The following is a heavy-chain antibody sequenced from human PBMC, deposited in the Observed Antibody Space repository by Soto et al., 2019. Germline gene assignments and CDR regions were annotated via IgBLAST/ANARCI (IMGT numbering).Heavy chain of an antibody. J-gene: IGHJ5*02. CDR2: ISACNGNT. V-gene: IGHV1-18*01. CDR1: GYTFTSYG. Sequence: ASVKVSCKASGYTFTSYGISWVRQAPGQGLEWMGWISACNGNTNYAQKLQGRVTMTTDTSTSTAYMELRSLRSDDTAVYYCARVVVATITDWFDPWGQGTLVTVSS. CDR3: ARVVVATITDWFDP. D-gene: IGHD5-12*01.